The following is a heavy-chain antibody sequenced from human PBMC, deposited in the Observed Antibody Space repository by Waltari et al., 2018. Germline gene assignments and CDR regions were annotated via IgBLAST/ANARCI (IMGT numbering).Heavy chain of an antibody. V-gene: IGHV1-58*01. J-gene: IGHJ3*02. CDR2: SVVASGNK. D-gene: IGHD6-25*01. Sequence: QMQLVQSGPEVKKPGTSVKVSCKASGFTFTSSAVQWVRQARGQRLEWIGGSVVASGNKNYAKKSQERVTITRDSSKSTADRERGSLSAEEPAVYYCAAPLSGDAFDIWGKGKMVTVSS. CDR3: AAPLSGDAFDI. CDR1: GFTFTSSA.